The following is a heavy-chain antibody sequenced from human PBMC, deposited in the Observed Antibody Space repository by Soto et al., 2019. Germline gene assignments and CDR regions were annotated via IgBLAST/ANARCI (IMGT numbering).Heavy chain of an antibody. J-gene: IGHJ5*02. V-gene: IGHV4-31*03. CDR1: GGSISSGGYY. CDR3: ARSGLHNWFDP. Sequence: PSETLSLTCTVSGGSISSGGYYWSWIRQHPGKGLEWIGYIYYSGSTYYNPSLKSRVTISVDTSKNQFSLKLSSVTAADTAVYYCARSGLHNWFDPWGQGTLVTVSS. CDR2: IYYSGST. D-gene: IGHD6-25*01.